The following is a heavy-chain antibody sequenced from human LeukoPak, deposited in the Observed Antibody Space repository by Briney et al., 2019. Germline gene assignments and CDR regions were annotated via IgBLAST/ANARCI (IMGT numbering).Heavy chain of an antibody. CDR3: ARSLSLVVPDDYYYYYGMDV. J-gene: IGHJ6*02. Sequence: GASVKVSCKASGYTFTSYGISWVRQAPGQGLEWMRWISAYNGNTNYAQKLQGRVTMTTDTSTSTAYMELRSLRSDDTAVYYCARSLSLVVPDDYYYYYGMDVWGQGTTVTVSS. CDR2: ISAYNGNT. CDR1: GYTFTSYG. V-gene: IGHV1-18*01. D-gene: IGHD2-2*01.